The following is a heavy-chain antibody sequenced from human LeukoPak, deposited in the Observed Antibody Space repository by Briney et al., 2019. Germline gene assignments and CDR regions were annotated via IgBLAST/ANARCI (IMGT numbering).Heavy chain of an antibody. CDR3: ARGRIQLWLSGTYYYYGMDV. D-gene: IGHD5-18*01. CDR2: IYTSGST. Sequence: PSETLSLTCTVSGGSISSYYWSWIRQPAGKGLEWIGRIYTSGSTNYNPSPKSRVTISVDTSKNQFSLKLSSVTAADTAVYYCARGRIQLWLSGTYYYYGMDVWGQGTTVTVSS. CDR1: GGSISSYY. J-gene: IGHJ6*02. V-gene: IGHV4-4*07.